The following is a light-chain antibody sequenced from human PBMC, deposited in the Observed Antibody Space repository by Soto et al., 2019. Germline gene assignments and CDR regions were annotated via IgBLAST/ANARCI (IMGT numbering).Light chain of an antibody. Sequence: QYALTQPASVSGSPGQSITISCTGTSSDVGSYNLVSWYQQQPGKAPKLMIYEVTKRPSGVSNRFSGSKAGNTASMTISGLQAEDEADYHCCAYALAGSSTVVFGGGAKLTVL. CDR3: CAYALAGSSTVV. CDR1: SSDVGSYNL. V-gene: IGLV2-23*02. J-gene: IGLJ3*02. CDR2: EVT.